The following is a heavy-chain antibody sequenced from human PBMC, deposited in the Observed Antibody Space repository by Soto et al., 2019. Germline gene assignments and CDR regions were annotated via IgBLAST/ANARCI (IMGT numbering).Heavy chain of an antibody. J-gene: IGHJ4*02. V-gene: IGHV3-23*01. CDR3: AKVFLYGSGSLTGGKYYFDY. D-gene: IGHD3-10*01. Sequence: EVQLLESGGGLVQPGGSLRLSCAASGFTFSSYAMSWVRQAPGKGLAWVSGISGSGGSTYYADSVKGQFTISRGNSKNTLYLQMNSLRAEDTAIYYCAKVFLYGSGSLTGGKYYFDYWGQGTLVTVSS. CDR1: GFTFSSYA. CDR2: ISGSGGST.